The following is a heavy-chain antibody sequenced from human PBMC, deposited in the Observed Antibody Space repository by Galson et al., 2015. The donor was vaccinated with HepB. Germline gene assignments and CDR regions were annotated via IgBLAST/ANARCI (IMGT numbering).Heavy chain of an antibody. D-gene: IGHD2-2*01. CDR1: GFTFGDYA. Sequence: SLRLSCAASGFTFGDYAMSWFRQAPGKGLEWVGFIRGKAYGGTTEYAASVKGRFTISRDDSKSIAYLQMNSLKTEDTAVYYCTRGVYCSSTSCYEEGYYYYGMDVWGQGTTVTVSS. CDR3: TRGVYCSSTSCYEEGYYYYGMDV. CDR2: IRGKAYGGTT. J-gene: IGHJ6*02. V-gene: IGHV3-49*03.